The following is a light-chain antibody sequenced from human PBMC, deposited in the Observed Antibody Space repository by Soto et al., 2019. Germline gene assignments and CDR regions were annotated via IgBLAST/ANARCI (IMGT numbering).Light chain of an antibody. Sequence: DIQMTQSPSTLSASVGGSVSITCRASQRIGTWLTWYQQKPGKVPKLLIYDASHLTSGVPSRFSGSGSGTEFTLSISSLQPDDFATYYCQHYYTYPYTFGQGTKV. J-gene: IGKJ1*01. CDR2: DAS. V-gene: IGKV1-5*01. CDR1: QRIGTW. CDR3: QHYYTYPYT.